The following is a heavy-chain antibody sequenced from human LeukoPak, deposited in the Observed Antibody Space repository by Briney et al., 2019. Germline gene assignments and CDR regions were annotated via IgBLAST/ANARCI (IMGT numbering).Heavy chain of an antibody. Sequence: GGSLRLSCAASGFTFSSYWMSWVRRAPGKGLEWVANIKQDGSEKYYVDSVKGRFTISRDNAKNSLYLQMNSLRAEDTAVYYCARGFGYDFWSGPDDYWGQGTLVTVSS. D-gene: IGHD3-3*01. CDR3: ARGFGYDFWSGPDDY. CDR1: GFTFSSYW. J-gene: IGHJ4*02. CDR2: IKQDGSEK. V-gene: IGHV3-7*01.